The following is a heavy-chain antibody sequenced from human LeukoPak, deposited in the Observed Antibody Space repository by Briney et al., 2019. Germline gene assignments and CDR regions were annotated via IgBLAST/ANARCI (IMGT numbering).Heavy chain of an antibody. CDR1: GFTFTDEY. J-gene: IGHJ4*02. D-gene: IGHD2-2*01. CDR3: ARDPKSQLLLDY. Sequence: ASVKVSCKSSGFTFTDEYIHWVRQAPGQGLEWMGWINPYSGAINYAQKFQGRVTLTRDTSISTAYMELSRLTSGDAAVYYCARDPKSQLLLDYWGQGTLVTVSS. V-gene: IGHV1-2*02. CDR2: INPYSGAI.